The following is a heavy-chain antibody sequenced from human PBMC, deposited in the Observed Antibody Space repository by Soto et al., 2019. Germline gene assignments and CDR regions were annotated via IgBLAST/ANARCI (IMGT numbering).Heavy chain of an antibody. CDR3: AKDLGYYDSSGYFDY. J-gene: IGHJ4*02. Sequence: GSLRLSCAASGFTFSSYGMHWVRQAPGTGLEWVAVISYDGSNKYYADSVKGRFTISRDNSKNTLYLQMNSLRAEDTAVYYCAKDLGYYDSSGYFDYWGQGTLVTVSS. CDR1: GFTFSSYG. D-gene: IGHD3-22*01. CDR2: ISYDGSNK. V-gene: IGHV3-30*18.